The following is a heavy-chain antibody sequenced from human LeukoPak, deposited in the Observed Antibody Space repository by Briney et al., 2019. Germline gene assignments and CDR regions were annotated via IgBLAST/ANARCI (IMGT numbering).Heavy chain of an antibody. D-gene: IGHD3-16*01. Sequence: SETLSLTCTVSGGSISSSSYYWGWIRQPPGKGLEWIGSIYYSGSTYYNPSLKSRVTISVDTSKNQFSLKLSSVTAADTAVYYCARDLRGLGGEDHDALDIWGQGTMVTVSS. V-gene: IGHV4-39*07. CDR2: IYYSGST. CDR3: ARDLRGLGGEDHDALDI. CDR1: GGSISSSSYY. J-gene: IGHJ3*02.